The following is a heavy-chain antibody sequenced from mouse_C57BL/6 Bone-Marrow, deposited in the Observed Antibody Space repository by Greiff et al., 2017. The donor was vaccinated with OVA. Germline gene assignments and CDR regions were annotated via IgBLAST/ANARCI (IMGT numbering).Heavy chain of an antibody. CDR1: GYAFTNYL. CDR2: INPGSGGT. V-gene: IGHV1-54*01. CDR3: ARLRPYWYCDV. D-gene: IGHD2-12*01. J-gene: IGHJ1*03. Sequence: QVQLQQSGAELVRPGTSVKVSCKASGYAFTNYLIEWVKQRPGQGLEWIGVINPGSGGTNYNEKFKGKATLTADKSSSTAYMQLSSLTSEDSAVDFCARLRPYWYCDVWGTGTTVTVSS.